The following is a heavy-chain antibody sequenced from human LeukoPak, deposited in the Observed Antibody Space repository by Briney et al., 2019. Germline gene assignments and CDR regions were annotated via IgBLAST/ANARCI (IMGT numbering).Heavy chain of an antibody. CDR1: GGSISSGGYY. D-gene: IGHD6-6*01. J-gene: IGHJ3*02. CDR3: ARVYSSSSGAFDI. Sequence: PSQTLSLTCTVSGGSISSGGYYCSWIRQPPGKGLEWIGYIYHSGSTYYNPSLKSRVTISVDRSKNQFPLKLSSVTAADTAVYYCARVYSSSSGAFDIWGQGTMVTVSS. CDR2: IYHSGST. V-gene: IGHV4-30-2*01.